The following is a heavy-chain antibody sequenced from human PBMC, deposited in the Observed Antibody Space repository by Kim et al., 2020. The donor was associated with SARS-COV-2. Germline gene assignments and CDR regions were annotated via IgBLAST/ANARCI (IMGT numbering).Heavy chain of an antibody. D-gene: IGHD2-15*01. V-gene: IGHV3-21*01. Sequence: AASVTGRFTVTRDNAQNTLFVQMNSLRPEDTAVYYCARLAGAAEFDYWGQGVLVSVSS. CDR3: ARLAGAAEFDY. J-gene: IGHJ4*02.